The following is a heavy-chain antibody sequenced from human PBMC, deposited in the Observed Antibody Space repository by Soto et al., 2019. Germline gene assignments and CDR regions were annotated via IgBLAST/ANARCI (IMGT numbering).Heavy chain of an antibody. J-gene: IGHJ6*02. CDR1: GYSFTSYW. CDR2: IDPSDSYT. Sequence: GESLKISCKGSGYSFTSYWISWVLQIPWKGLEWMGRIDPSDSYTNYSPSFQGHVTISADKSISTAYLQWSSLKASDTAMYYCARQHYDSSGYYFYYYYGMDVWGQGTTVTVSS. D-gene: IGHD3-22*01. V-gene: IGHV5-10-1*01. CDR3: ARQHYDSSGYYFYYYYGMDV.